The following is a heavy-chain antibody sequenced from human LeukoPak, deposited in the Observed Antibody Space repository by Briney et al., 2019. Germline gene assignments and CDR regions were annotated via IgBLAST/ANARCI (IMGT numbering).Heavy chain of an antibody. CDR1: GYIFTGYY. V-gene: IGHV1-2*02. J-gene: IGHJ6*03. CDR3: ARDAQFTVVVPAAKLNYMDV. CDR2: INPNNGGT. D-gene: IGHD2-2*01. Sequence: ASVKVSCKASGYIFTGYYMHWVRQAPGQGLEWMGWINPNNGGTKYAQKFEGRVIMTRDTSSTVYLEVRRLRFDDTAIYFCARDAQFTVVVPAAKLNYMDVWGTGTTVTVSS.